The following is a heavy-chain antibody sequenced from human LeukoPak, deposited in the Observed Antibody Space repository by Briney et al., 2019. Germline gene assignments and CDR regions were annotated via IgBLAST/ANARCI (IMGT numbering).Heavy chain of an antibody. V-gene: IGHV3-30*04. CDR1: GFTFISYA. D-gene: IGHD4-11*01. J-gene: IGHJ4*02. CDR2: ISYDGSNK. CDR3: ASPDDYSNY. Sequence: GRSLRLSCAASGFTFISYAMHWVRQAPGKGLEWVAVISYDGSNKYYADSVKGRFTISRDNSKNTLYLQMNSLRAEDTAVYYCASPDDYSNYWGQGTMVTVSS.